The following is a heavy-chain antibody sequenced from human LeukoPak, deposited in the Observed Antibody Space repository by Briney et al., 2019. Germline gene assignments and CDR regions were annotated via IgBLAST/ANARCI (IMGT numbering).Heavy chain of an antibody. D-gene: IGHD1-26*01. CDR3: ARDRLGGAGDAFGT. Sequence: GGSLRLSCAASGFTFSRYSMNWVRQAPGKGLQWVSSISSGSSYIYYADSVKGRFTISRDNAKNSLYLQMNSLRAEDTAVYFCARDRLGGAGDAFGTWGQGTMVTVSS. V-gene: IGHV3-21*01. CDR1: GFTFSRYS. CDR2: ISSGSSYI. J-gene: IGHJ3*02.